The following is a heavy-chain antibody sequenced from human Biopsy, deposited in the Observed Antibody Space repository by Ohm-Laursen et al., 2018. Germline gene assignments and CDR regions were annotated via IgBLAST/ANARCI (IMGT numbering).Heavy chain of an antibody. CDR3: ATGAYAPPYFAL. CDR2: ITGGGNYI. Sequence: SLRLSCAASGVTLSVYAMNWVCQAPGKGLEWVSSITGGGNYINYADSVRGRFTISRDNSKNSVYSVMSSLRAEDTAVYFCATGAYAPPYFALWGRGTVVTVSS. V-gene: IGHV3-21*06. D-gene: IGHD5-12*01. J-gene: IGHJ4*02. CDR1: GVTLSVYA.